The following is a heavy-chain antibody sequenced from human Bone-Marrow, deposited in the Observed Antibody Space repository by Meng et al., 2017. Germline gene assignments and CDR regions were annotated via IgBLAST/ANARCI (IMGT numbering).Heavy chain of an antibody. CDR1: GYTFTSYD. CDR3: ARVGRYCSGGSCSNYWYFDL. V-gene: IGHV1-8*03. D-gene: IGHD2-15*01. J-gene: IGHJ2*01. Sequence: VEFGAGVKQPGASVKVSCKASGYTFTSYDINWVRQATGQGLEWMGWMNPNSGNTGYAQKFQGRVTITRNTSISTAYMELSSLRSEDTAVYYCARVGRYCSGGSCSNYWYFDLWGRGTLVTVSS. CDR2: MNPNSGNT.